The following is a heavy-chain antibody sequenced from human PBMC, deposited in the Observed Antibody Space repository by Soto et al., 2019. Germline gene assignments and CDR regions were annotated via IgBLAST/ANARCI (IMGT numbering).Heavy chain of an antibody. CDR2: ISPYNGNT. Sequence: QVHLVQSGAEVKKPGASVKVSCKASDYTFITYGISWVRQAPGQRLEWMGWISPYNGNTNYAQKLQGRVTMTTDTSTSTAYMELRSLRTDDPAVYYCAPQAVDTGMPSDYWCQGTLVTVSS. CDR3: APQAVDTGMPSDY. D-gene: IGHD5-18*01. CDR1: DYTFITYG. J-gene: IGHJ4*02. V-gene: IGHV1-18*01.